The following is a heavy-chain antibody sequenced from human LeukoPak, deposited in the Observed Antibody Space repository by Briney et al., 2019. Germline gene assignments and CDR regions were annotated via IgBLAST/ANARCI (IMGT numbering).Heavy chain of an antibody. Sequence: ASVKVSCKASGYTFTSYAMHWVRQAPGQRLEWMGWINAGNGNTKYSQEFQGRVAITRDTSPSTAYMERSSLRSEDMAVYYCARGIRSPPYYYMDVWGKGTTVTVSS. J-gene: IGHJ6*03. V-gene: IGHV1-3*03. D-gene: IGHD6-6*01. CDR3: ARGIRSPPYYYMDV. CDR2: INAGNGNT. CDR1: GYTFTSYA.